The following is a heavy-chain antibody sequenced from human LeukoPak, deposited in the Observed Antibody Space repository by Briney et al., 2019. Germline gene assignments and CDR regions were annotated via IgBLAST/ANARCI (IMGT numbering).Heavy chain of an antibody. J-gene: IGHJ5*02. V-gene: IGHV3-23*01. CDR2: ISGSGGST. CDR3: AKDSSSWYSNWFDP. Sequence: GGSLRLSCAASGFTFSSYSMNWVRQAPGKGLEWVSAISGSGGSTYYADSVKGRFTISRDNSKNTLYLQMNSLRAEDTAVYYCAKDSSSWYSNWFDPWGQGTLVTVSS. D-gene: IGHD6-13*01. CDR1: GFTFSSYS.